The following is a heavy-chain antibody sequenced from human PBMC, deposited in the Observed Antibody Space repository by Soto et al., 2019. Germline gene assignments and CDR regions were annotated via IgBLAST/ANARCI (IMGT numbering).Heavy chain of an antibody. CDR1: GFTFSSYA. CDR3: AKGSSSFSSSSGAAPGLFNY. V-gene: IGHV3-23*01. Sequence: GGSLRLSXAASGFTFSSYAMSWVRQAPGKGLEWVSGISGSGGSTYSADSVKGRFTISRDNSKNTLYVQMNSLRAEDTAVYYCAKGSSSFSSSSGAAPGLFNYWGQGTLVTVSS. J-gene: IGHJ4*02. D-gene: IGHD6-6*01. CDR2: ISGSGGST.